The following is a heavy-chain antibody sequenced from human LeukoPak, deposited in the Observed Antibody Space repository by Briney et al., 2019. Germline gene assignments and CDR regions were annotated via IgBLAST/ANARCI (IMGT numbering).Heavy chain of an antibody. CDR1: GFTFSSYG. CDR3: ARDWVAAAGSMDV. CDR2: ISYDGSNK. Sequence: GGSLRLSCAASGFTFSSYGMHWVRQAPGKGLEWVAVISYDGSNKYYADSVKGRFTISRDNSKNTLYLQMNSLRAEDTAVYYCARDWVAAAGSMDVWGQGTTVTVSS. V-gene: IGHV3-30*03. D-gene: IGHD6-13*01. J-gene: IGHJ6*02.